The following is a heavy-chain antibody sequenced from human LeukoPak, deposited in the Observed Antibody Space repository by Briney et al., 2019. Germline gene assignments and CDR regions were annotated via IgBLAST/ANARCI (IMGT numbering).Heavy chain of an antibody. CDR3: VSQVVPDAIWVY. J-gene: IGHJ4*02. CDR1: GGTFSSYA. CDR2: IIPIFGTA. D-gene: IGHD2-2*01. V-gene: IGHV1-69*01. Sequence: ASVKVSCKASGGTFSSYAISWVRQAPGQGLEWMGGIIPIFGTANYAQKFQGGVTITADESTSTAYMELSSLRSEDTAVYYCVSQVVPDAIWVYWGQGTLVTVSS.